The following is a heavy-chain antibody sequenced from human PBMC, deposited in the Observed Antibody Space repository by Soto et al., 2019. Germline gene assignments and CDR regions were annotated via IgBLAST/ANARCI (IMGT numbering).Heavy chain of an antibody. CDR1: GFTFTSSA. CDR2: IVVGSGNT. CDR3: AAASYYYGSGSYPYYYYGMDV. Sequence: QMQLVQSGPEVKKPGTSVKVSCKASGFTFTSSATQWVRQARGQRLEWIGWIVVGSGNTNYAQKFQERVTITRDMSTSTAYMELSSLRSEDTAVYYCAAASYYYGSGSYPYYYYGMDVWGQGTTVTVSS. D-gene: IGHD3-10*01. V-gene: IGHV1-58*02. J-gene: IGHJ6*02.